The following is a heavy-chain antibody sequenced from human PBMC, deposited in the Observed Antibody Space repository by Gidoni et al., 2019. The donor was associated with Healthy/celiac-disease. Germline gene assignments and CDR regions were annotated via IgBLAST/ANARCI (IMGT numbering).Heavy chain of an antibody. D-gene: IGHD6-19*01. Sequence: EVQLVESGGVVVKPGGSRRRSCADSGFTFDDYTMHWVRQAPGKGMEWVSLISWDGGSTYYADSVKGRFTISRDNSKNSLYLQMNSLRTEDTALYYCAKDAGYSSGWYGYFDYWGQGTLVTVSS. CDR2: ISWDGGST. J-gene: IGHJ4*02. CDR3: AKDAGYSSGWYGYFDY. V-gene: IGHV3-43*01. CDR1: GFTFDDYT.